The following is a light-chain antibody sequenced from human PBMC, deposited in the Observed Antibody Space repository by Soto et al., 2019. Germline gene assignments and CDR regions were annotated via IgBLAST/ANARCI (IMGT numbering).Light chain of an antibody. V-gene: IGLV1-44*01. Sequence: QSVLTQPPSASGTPGQTITISCSGSNSNIGSHTVNWYQHLPGTAPKLLIYSNDQRPSGVPDRFSGSKSGTSASLAIYGLHSEDEADYYCSAWDDSLYLVFGEGTKLTVL. CDR1: NSNIGSHT. J-gene: IGLJ3*02. CDR3: SAWDDSLYLV. CDR2: SND.